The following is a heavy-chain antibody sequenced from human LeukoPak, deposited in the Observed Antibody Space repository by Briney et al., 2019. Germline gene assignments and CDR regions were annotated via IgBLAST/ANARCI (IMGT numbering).Heavy chain of an antibody. CDR2: ISGSGGST. J-gene: IGHJ5*02. CDR1: GFTFSSYA. V-gene: IGHV3-23*01. D-gene: IGHD3-16*01. CDR3: GKERGA. Sequence: GGSLRLSCAASGFTFSSYAMSWVRQAPGKGLEWVSAISGSGGSTYYADSLGGRFTISRDNSKDMLYLQMNSLKVEDTATYYCGKERGAWGRGTKVTVSS.